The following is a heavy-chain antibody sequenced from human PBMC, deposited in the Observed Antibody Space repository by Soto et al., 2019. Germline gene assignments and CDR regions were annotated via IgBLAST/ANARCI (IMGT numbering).Heavy chain of an antibody. D-gene: IGHD5-18*01. CDR3: ARDLSGYSYGYLDY. CDR2: IYYSGST. Sequence: SDTLSLTCTVSGVSISSYYWSWIRHPPGKGLEWIGYIYYSGSTNYNPSLKSRVTISVDTSKNQFSLKLSSVTAADTAVYYCARDLSGYSYGYLDYWGQGTLVTVSS. V-gene: IGHV4-59*01. J-gene: IGHJ4*02. CDR1: GVSISSYY.